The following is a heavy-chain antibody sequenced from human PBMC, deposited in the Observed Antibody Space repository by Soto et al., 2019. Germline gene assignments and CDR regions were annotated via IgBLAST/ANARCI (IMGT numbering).Heavy chain of an antibody. CDR2: IYYSGST. Sequence: PSETLSLTCTVSGCSISSYYWSWIRQPPGKGLEWIGYIYYSGSTNYNPSLKSRVTISVDTSKNQFSLKLSSVTAADTAVYYCARGVQDLIYYYYYMDVWGKGTTVTVSS. CDR1: GCSISSYY. D-gene: IGHD2-15*01. CDR3: ARGVQDLIYYYYYMDV. V-gene: IGHV4-59*01. J-gene: IGHJ6*03.